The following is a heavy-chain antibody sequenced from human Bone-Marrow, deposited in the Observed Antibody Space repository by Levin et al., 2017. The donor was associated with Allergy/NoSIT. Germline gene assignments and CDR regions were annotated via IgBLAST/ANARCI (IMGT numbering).Heavy chain of an antibody. CDR1: GYTFTSYD. D-gene: IGHD4-17*01. CDR3: ARGGYGDYGARRGDAFDI. V-gene: IGHV1-8*01. Sequence: ASVKVSCKASGYTFTSYDINWVRQATGQGLEWMGWMNPNSGNTGYAQKFQGRVTMTRNTSISTAYMELSSLRSEDTAVYYCARGGYGDYGARRGDAFDIWGQGTMVTVSS. CDR2: MNPNSGNT. J-gene: IGHJ3*02.